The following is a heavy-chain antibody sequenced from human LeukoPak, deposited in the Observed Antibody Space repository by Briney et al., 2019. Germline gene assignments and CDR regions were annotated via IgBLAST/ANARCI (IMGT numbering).Heavy chain of an antibody. Sequence: GRSLRLSCAASGFTFSSYGMHWVRQAPGKGLEWVAVMSYDGSNKYYADSVKGRFTISRDNSKNTLYLQMNSLRAEDTAVYYCAKDPSQGVDYWGQGTLVTVSS. CDR2: MSYDGSNK. J-gene: IGHJ4*02. CDR1: GFTFSSYG. CDR3: AKDPSQGVDY. V-gene: IGHV3-30*18.